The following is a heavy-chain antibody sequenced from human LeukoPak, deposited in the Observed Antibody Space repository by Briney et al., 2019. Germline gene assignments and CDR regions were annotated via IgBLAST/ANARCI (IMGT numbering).Heavy chain of an antibody. D-gene: IGHD1-14*01. CDR2: IYYSGST. V-gene: IGHV4-30-4*08. Sequence: SETLSLTCTVSGGSVSSGYYYWSWIRQHPGKGLEWIGYIYYSGSTYYNPSLKSRVTISVDTSKNQFSLKLSSVTATDTAVYYCARPTGPNADTFDYWGQGTLVTVSS. CDR3: ARPTGPNADTFDY. J-gene: IGHJ4*02. CDR1: GGSVSSGYYY.